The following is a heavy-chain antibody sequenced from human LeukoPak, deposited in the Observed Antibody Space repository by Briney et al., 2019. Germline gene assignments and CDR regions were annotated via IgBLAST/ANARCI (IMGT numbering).Heavy chain of an antibody. CDR2: INPNSGGT. CDR1: GYTFTGYY. V-gene: IGHV1-2*02. Sequence: ASVKVSCKASGYTFTGYYMHWVRQAPGQGLEWMGWINPNSGGTNYAQKFQGRVTMTRDTSISTAYMELSRLRSDDTVVYYCARDPGYSSGWYQYKGAFDIWGQGTMVTVSS. D-gene: IGHD6-19*01. CDR3: ARDPGYSSGWYQYKGAFDI. J-gene: IGHJ3*02.